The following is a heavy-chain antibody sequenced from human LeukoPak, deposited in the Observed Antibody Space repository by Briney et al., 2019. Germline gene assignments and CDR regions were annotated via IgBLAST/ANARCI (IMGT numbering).Heavy chain of an antibody. J-gene: IGHJ4*02. Sequence: ASVKVSCKASGYTFTGYYMHWVRQAPGQGREWMGWINPKSGGTNYAQKFQGRVTMHRDTSSSTPYMELSGLRSDDTAVYYCARGGSLTYYYDSSGYYNDYWGQGTLVTVSS. CDR2: INPKSGGT. CDR1: GYTFTGYY. CDR3: ARGGSLTYYYDSSGYYNDY. D-gene: IGHD3-22*01. V-gene: IGHV1-2*02.